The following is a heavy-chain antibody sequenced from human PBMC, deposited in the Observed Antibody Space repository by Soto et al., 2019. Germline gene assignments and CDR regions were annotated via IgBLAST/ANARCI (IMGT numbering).Heavy chain of an antibody. CDR2: ISYDGSKK. D-gene: IGHD2-15*01. CDR3: AKKLGAAITATLFDY. Sequence: QVQLVESGGGVVQPGRSLRLSCAASGFTFSNYGMHWVRQAPGKGLEWVAIISYDGSKKYYADSVKGRFTISRDNSKNTLYLQMNSLNTEDTALYYCAKKLGAAITATLFDYWGQGTLVTVSS. J-gene: IGHJ4*02. V-gene: IGHV3-30*18. CDR1: GFTFSNYG.